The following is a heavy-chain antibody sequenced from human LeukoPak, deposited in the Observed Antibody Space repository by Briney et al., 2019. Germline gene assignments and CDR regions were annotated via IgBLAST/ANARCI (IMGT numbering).Heavy chain of an antibody. D-gene: IGHD3-10*01. V-gene: IGHV3-23*01. J-gene: IGHJ4*02. Sequence: GGSLRLSCTASGFTFGDYAMSWFHQAPGEGLEWVSAITGSADDTYYADSVKGRFTISRDNSKNTLYLQMNSLRAEDTAVYYCAKASGASRPYYFDYWGQGTLVTVSS. CDR2: ITGSADDT. CDR1: GFTFGDYA. CDR3: AKASGASRPYYFDY.